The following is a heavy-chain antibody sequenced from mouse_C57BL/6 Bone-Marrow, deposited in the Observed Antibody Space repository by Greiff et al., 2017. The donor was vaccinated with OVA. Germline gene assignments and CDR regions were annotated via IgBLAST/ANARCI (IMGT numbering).Heavy chain of an antibody. CDR1: GFTFSDFY. D-gene: IGHD2-10*02. J-gene: IGHJ3*01. CDR3: ARDAPSGGFAY. V-gene: IGHV7-1*01. Sequence: EVQLVESGGGLVQSGRSLRLSCATSGFTFSDFYMAWVRQAPGKGLEWIAASRNKANDYTTEYSASVKGRFIVSRDTSQSILDLQMNALRAEDTAIYYCARDAPSGGFAYWGQGTLVTVSA. CDR2: SRNKANDYTT.